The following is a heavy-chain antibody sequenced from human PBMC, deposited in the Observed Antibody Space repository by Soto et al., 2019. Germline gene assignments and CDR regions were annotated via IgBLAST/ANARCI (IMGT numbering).Heavy chain of an antibody. J-gene: IGHJ4*02. V-gene: IGHV3-7*01. Sequence: EVQLVESGGVLVQPGGSLRVSCAASGFTFSTSWMNWVRQAPGKGLEWVANINGDGSEEYYVDSVRGRVTISRDNVKKSLFLQTNSLRAEDTAVYYCAAGCLPDYCRQGTLVTVSS. CDR3: AAGCLPDY. CDR2: INGDGSEE. CDR1: GFTFSTSW.